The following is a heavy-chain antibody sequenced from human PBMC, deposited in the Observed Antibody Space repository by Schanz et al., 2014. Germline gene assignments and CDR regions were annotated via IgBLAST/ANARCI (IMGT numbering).Heavy chain of an antibody. CDR3: ARPSDSSWYMDV. J-gene: IGHJ6*03. V-gene: IGHV3-48*01. Sequence: EVQLVESGGGLVKPGESLRLSCEASGFTFSNYGMNWVRQAPEKGLEWVSYISSSSGTIYYADSVKGRFTISRDNAKNLLYLQMNSLRAEDTAVYYCARPSDSSWYMDVWGKGTTVTVSS. D-gene: IGHD2-21*02. CDR1: GFTFSNYG. CDR2: ISSSSGTI.